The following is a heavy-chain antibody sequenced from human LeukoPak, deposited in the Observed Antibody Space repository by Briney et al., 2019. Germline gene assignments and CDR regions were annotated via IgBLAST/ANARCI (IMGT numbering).Heavy chain of an antibody. J-gene: IGHJ6*03. Sequence: SETLSLTCTVSGGSISSYYWSWIRQPAGKGLEWIGRIYTSGSTNYNPSPKSRVTMSVDTSKNTFSLKLSSVTAADTAVYYCARDSSGWYGNYYYMDVWGKGTTVTVSS. CDR2: IYTSGST. CDR1: GGSISSYY. D-gene: IGHD6-19*01. CDR3: ARDSSGWYGNYYYMDV. V-gene: IGHV4-4*07.